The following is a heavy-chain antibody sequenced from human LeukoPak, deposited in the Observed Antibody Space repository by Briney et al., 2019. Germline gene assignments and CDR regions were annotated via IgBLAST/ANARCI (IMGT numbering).Heavy chain of an antibody. CDR1: RYTFSRYW. CDR2: IKQDGSEK. V-gene: IGHV3-7*04. J-gene: IGHJ3*02. CDR3: AREGCGSGSYSAFDI. Sequence: PGGSLRLSCAASRYTFSRYWMSWVRQAPGKGLEWVANIKQDGSEKYYVDSVKGRFTISRDNAKNSLYLQMNSLRAEDTAVYYCAREGCGSGSYSAFDIWGQGTMVTVSS. D-gene: IGHD3-10*01.